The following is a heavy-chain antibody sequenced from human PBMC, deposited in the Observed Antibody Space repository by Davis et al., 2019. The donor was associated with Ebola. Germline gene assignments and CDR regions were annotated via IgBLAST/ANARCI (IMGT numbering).Heavy chain of an antibody. CDR1: ATSTSSYY. V-gene: IGHV4-59*01. Sequence: SETLSLTCTVSATSTSSYYWSWLRQPPGKQLEWIGNIQSSVTTYYNPSLKSRVTILVDTSKSQFSLKPTPVTAADTAVYYCARGGGWMPDFWGLGTLVTVSS. J-gene: IGHJ4*02. CDR2: IQSSVTT. CDR3: ARGGGWMPDF. D-gene: IGHD2-2*01.